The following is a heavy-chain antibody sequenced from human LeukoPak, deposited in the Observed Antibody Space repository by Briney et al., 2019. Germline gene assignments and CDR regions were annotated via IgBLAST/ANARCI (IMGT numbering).Heavy chain of an antibody. CDR1: GDSISSGYSY. V-gene: IGHV4-61*03. CDR2: FYNSGRS. J-gene: IGHJ4*02. CDR3: TRGAGWLIDY. Sequence: SETLSLTCTVSGDSISSGYSYWSWIRQPPGKGLEWIGYFYNSGRSTYNPSLKSRVTISADTSKNHFSLKLNSVTTADTAVYYCTRGAGWLIDYWGQGILVTVSS. D-gene: IGHD3-16*01.